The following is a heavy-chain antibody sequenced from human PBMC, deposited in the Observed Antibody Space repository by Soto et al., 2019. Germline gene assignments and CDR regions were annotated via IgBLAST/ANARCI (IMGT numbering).Heavy chain of an antibody. J-gene: IGHJ4*02. CDR3: ARYYRGSGRYFFDY. CDR2: INQDGGVT. CDR1: GFTFMSSF. V-gene: IGHV3-7*03. D-gene: IGHD6-19*01. Sequence: GGSLRLSCVASGFTFMSSFMGWVCQAPGRGLEWVANINQDGGVTYYVDSVEGRFTIFRDNAKDSLYLQMHSLRAEDTAVYYCARYYRGSGRYFFDYWGQGTLVTVS.